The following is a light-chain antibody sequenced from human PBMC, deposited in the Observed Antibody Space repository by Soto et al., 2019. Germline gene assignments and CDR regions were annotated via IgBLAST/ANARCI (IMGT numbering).Light chain of an antibody. CDR1: QSVGSN. CDR3: QQYNNWPQS. V-gene: IGKV3-15*01. CDR2: GAS. J-gene: IGKJ1*01. Sequence: EIVMTQSPATLSVSPGERATLSCRASQSVGSNLAWYQQKRGQAPRLLIYGASTRATGIPARFSGSGSGTEFTLTISSLQSEDFAVYYCQQYNNWPQSFGQGTKVEIK.